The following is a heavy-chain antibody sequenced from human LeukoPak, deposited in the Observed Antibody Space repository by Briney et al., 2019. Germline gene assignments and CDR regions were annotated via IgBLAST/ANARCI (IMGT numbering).Heavy chain of an antibody. J-gene: IGHJ4*02. D-gene: IGHD1-26*01. Sequence: GGSLRLSCAASGFTFSDYYMSWIRQAPGKGLEWVSYISSSGSTIYYADSVKGRFTISRDNAKNSLYLQMNSLRAEDMAVYYCARPVGATASNPFDYWGQGTLVTVSS. CDR2: ISSSGSTI. V-gene: IGHV3-11*01. CDR3: ARPVGATASNPFDY. CDR1: GFTFSDYY.